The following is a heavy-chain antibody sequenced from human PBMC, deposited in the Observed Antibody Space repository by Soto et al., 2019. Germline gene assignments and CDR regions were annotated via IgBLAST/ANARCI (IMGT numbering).Heavy chain of an antibody. D-gene: IGHD3-3*01. CDR2: INHSGST. CDR1: GGSFSGYY. Sequence: SETLSLTCAVYGGSFSGYYWSWIRQPPGKGLEWIGEINHSGSTNYNPSLKSRVTISVDTSKNQFSLKPSSVTAVDTAVYYCARGFDFWSGYSFYQFGRNGGFGRKENWFDPWGQGTLVTVSS. J-gene: IGHJ5*02. V-gene: IGHV4-34*01. CDR3: ARGFDFWSGYSFYQFGRNGGFGRKENWFDP.